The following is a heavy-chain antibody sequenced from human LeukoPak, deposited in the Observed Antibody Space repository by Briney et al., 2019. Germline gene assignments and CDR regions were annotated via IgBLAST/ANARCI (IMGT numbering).Heavy chain of an antibody. CDR1: GGSISSGGYY. V-gene: IGHV4-31*03. J-gene: IGHJ6*02. Sequence: SETLSLTCTVSGGSISSGGYYWSWIRQHPGKGLEWIGYIYYSGSTYYNPSFKSRVTISVDTSKNQFSLKLSSVTAADTAVYYCARELLVVVPAAEGRALNYYYYGMDVWGQGTTVTVSS. CDR3: ARELLVVVPAAEGRALNYYYYGMDV. CDR2: IYYSGST. D-gene: IGHD2-2*01.